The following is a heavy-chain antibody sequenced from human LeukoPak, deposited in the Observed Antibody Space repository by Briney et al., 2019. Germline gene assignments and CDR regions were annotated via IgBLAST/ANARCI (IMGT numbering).Heavy chain of an antibody. J-gene: IGHJ3*02. D-gene: IGHD2-21*02. CDR3: AGAYCGGDCYSGRTFDI. V-gene: IGHV4-4*02. CDR2: VYHSGST. Sequence: KPSGTLSLTCAVSGGSISSSYWWSWVRQPPGKGLGWIGEVYHSGSTNYSPSLKRRVTLSVDKSKNQFSLRLSSVTAADTAVYYCAGAYCGGDCYSGRTFDIWGQGTMVTVSS. CDR1: GGSISSSYW.